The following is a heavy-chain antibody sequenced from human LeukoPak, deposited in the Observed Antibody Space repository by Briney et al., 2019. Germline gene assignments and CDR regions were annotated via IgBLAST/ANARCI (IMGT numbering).Heavy chain of an antibody. D-gene: IGHD1-14*01. V-gene: IGHV1-18*01. Sequence: GASVKVSCKASGYTFANYGVNWVRHATGQGLEWTGWISAYNGNTNYARKLQGRVTMTTDTSTSTAYMELRSLTSDDAAVYYCARWDRTASYYDYWGQGTLLTVSS. CDR2: ISAYNGNT. CDR3: ARWDRTASYYDY. CDR1: GYTFANYG. J-gene: IGHJ4*02.